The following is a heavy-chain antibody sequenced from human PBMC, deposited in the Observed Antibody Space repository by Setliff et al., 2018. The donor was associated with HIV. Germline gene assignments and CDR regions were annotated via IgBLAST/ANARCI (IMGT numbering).Heavy chain of an antibody. CDR1: GFNFNDFG. Sequence: GGSLRLSCVASGFNFNDFGMHWVRQAPGRGLEWVALIWYDGTEKYYGDSVKGRFTISRYNAKNTLYLDMNSLRAEVTAVYYCAKDRDYISSRLTHFYYFGLDVWGQGTTVTAP. CDR3: AKDRDYISSRLTHFYYFGLDV. V-gene: IGHV3-33*06. D-gene: IGHD3-16*01. CDR2: IWYDGTEK. J-gene: IGHJ6*02.